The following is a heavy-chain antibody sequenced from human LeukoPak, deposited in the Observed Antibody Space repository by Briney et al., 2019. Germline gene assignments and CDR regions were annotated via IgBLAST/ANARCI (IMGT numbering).Heavy chain of an antibody. CDR2: IYHSGST. D-gene: IGHD3-9*01. CDR1: GGSISSGGYS. Sequence: SQTLSLTYAVSGGSISSGGYSWSWIRQPPGKGLEWIGYIYHSGSTYYNPSLKSRVTISVDRSKNQFSLKLSSVTAADTAVYYCARFLLTGGYFDYWGQGTLVTVSS. J-gene: IGHJ4*02. CDR3: ARFLLTGGYFDY. V-gene: IGHV4-30-2*01.